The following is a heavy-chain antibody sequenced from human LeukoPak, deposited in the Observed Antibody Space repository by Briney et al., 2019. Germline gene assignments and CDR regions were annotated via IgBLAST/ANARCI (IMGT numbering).Heavy chain of an antibody. CDR2: IYYSGST. J-gene: IGHJ3*02. CDR1: GGSISSSSYY. CDR3: ARGPYYYDSSGNAFDI. Sequence: SETLSLTCTVSGGSISSSSYYWGWIRQPPGKGLEWIGSIYYSGSTNYNPSLKSRVTISVDTSKNQFSVKLSSVTAADTAVYYCARGPYYYDSSGNAFDIWGQGTMVTVSS. D-gene: IGHD3-22*01. V-gene: IGHV4-39*07.